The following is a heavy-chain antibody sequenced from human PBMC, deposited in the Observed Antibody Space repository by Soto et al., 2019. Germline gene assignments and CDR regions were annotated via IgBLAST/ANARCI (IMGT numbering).Heavy chain of an antibody. CDR2: IYHSGST. CDR1: GGSISSGGYY. V-gene: IGHV4-31*03. CDR3: ARTVSIIMVRGTARFDP. D-gene: IGHD3-10*01. J-gene: IGHJ5*02. Sequence: QVQLQESGPGLVKPSQTLSLTCTVSGGSISSGGYYWSWIRQHPGKGLEWIGYIYHSGSTHYNPSLKSRVTISVDTSKKQFSLKLSSVTAAYTAVYYCARTVSIIMVRGTARFDPWGQGTLVTVSS.